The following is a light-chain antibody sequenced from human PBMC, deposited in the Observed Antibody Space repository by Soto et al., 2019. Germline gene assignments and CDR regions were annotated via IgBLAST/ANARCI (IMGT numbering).Light chain of an antibody. CDR3: QVWDSSSDHWV. CDR1: NIGSKS. Sequence: SYELTQPPSVSVAPGQTARITCGGNNIGSKSVHWYQQKPGQAPVLVVYDDIDRASGVPERFSGSNSGNTATLTISRVEAGDEADYYCQVWDSSSDHWVFGGGTKLTVL. V-gene: IGLV3-21*02. J-gene: IGLJ3*02. CDR2: DDI.